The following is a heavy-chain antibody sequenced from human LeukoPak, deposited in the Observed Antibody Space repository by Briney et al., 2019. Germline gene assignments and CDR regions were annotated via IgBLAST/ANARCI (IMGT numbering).Heavy chain of an antibody. CDR2: INHSGITI. V-gene: IGHV3-48*03. CDR1: GFTFSSYE. Sequence: GGSLRLSCAASGFTFSSYEMNWVRQAPGKGLEWLSYINHSGITIYYADSVKGRFTISRDNAKNSLYLQMDSLRAEDTAVYYCARVSRTTGTSIPRLEDWGQGTLVTVSS. CDR3: ARVSRTTGTSIPRLED. J-gene: IGHJ4*02. D-gene: IGHD1-1*01.